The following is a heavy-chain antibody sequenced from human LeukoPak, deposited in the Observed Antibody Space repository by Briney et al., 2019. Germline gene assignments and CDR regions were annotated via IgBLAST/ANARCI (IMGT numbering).Heavy chain of an antibody. Sequence: SSETLSLTCTVSGGSISSGDYYWSWIRQPPGKGLEWIGYIYYSGSTYYNPSLKSRVTISVDTSRNQFSLKLSSVTAADTAVYYCASLAVAGLSEGYWGQGTLVIVSS. CDR2: IYYSGST. V-gene: IGHV4-30-4*01. CDR1: GGSISSGDYY. J-gene: IGHJ4*02. D-gene: IGHD6-19*01. CDR3: ASLAVAGLSEGY.